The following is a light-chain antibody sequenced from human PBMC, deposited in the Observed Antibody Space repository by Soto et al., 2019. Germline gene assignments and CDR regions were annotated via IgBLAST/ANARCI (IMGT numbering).Light chain of an antibody. V-gene: IGLV2-11*01. J-gene: IGLJ2*01. CDR1: SSDVGGYNY. Sequence: QSVLTHPRSVSWSPGQSVTISCTGTSSDVGGYNYVSWYQQHPGKAPKLMIYDVSKRPSGVPDRFSGSKSGNTASLTISGLQAEDEADYYCCSYAGSYPVVFGGGTKVTVL. CDR2: DVS. CDR3: CSYAGSYPVV.